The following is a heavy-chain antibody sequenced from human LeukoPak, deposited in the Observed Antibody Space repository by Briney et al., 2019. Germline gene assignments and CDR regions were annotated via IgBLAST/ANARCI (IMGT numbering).Heavy chain of an antibody. Sequence: ASVKVSCKTSGYTFSGYYLHWVRQAPGQGLQWMGWINLNNGGTTYPQKFQGRVTMTRDTSISTAYMELGSLISDDTAIYYCAKGGPLSDYGVTANWFDPWGQGTLVTVSS. CDR3: AKGGPLSDYGVTANWFDP. CDR1: GYTFSGYY. D-gene: IGHD4-17*01. V-gene: IGHV1-2*02. J-gene: IGHJ5*02. CDR2: INLNNGGT.